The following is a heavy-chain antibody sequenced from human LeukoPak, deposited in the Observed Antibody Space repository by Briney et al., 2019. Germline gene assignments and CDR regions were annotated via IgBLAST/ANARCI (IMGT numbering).Heavy chain of an antibody. CDR1: GYTLTELS. V-gene: IGHV1-24*01. CDR3: ARGLTYYDTLTGYYAPGGRAFDI. J-gene: IGHJ3*02. Sequence: ASVKVSCKVSGYTLTELSMHWVRQAPGKGLEWMGAFDAEDGETIYAQKFQGRVTMTEDTSTDTAYMELSSLRSEDTAVYYCARGLTYYDTLTGYYAPGGRAFDIWGQGTMVTVSS. CDR2: FDAEDGET. D-gene: IGHD3-9*01.